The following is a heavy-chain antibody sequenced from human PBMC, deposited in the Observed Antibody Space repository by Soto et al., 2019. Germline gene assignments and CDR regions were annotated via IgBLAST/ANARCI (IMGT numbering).Heavy chain of an antibody. CDR2: NIPIFGTA. CDR1: GGTFSSYA. D-gene: IGHD2-21*02. Sequence: SVKVSCKASGGTFSSYAISWVRQAPGQGLEWMGGNIPIFGTANYAQKFQGGVTITADESTSTAYMELSSLRSEDTAVYYGARHYCGGDCYPASYYFGMDVWGQVTTVT. J-gene: IGHJ6*02. CDR3: ARHYCGGDCYPASYYFGMDV. V-gene: IGHV1-69*13.